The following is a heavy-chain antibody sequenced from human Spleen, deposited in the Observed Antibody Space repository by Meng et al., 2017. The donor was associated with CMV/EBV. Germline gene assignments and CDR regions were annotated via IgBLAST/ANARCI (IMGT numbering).Heavy chain of an antibody. D-gene: IGHD5-18*01. CDR3: APAGVDTAMARDY. Sequence: GSLRLSCTVSGGSISSSSYYWGWIRQPPGKGLEWIGSIYYSGSTYYNPSLKSRVTISVDTSKNQFSLKLSSVTAADTAVYYCAPAGVDTAMARDYWGQGTLVTVSS. V-gene: IGHV4-39*07. CDR2: IYYSGST. CDR1: GGSISSSSYY. J-gene: IGHJ4*02.